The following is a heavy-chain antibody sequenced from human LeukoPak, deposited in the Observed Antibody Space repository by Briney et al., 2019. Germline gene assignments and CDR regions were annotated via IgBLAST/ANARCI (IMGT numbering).Heavy chain of an antibody. Sequence: GGSLRLSCAASGFTFSSYAMHWVRQAPGKGLEWVAVISYDGSNKYYADSVKGRFTISRDNSKNTLYLQMNSLRAEDTAVYYCAREREGYDYVWGSYRYAFDYWGQGTLVTVSS. CDR1: GFTFSSYA. CDR2: ISYDGSNK. J-gene: IGHJ4*02. V-gene: IGHV3-30-3*01. D-gene: IGHD3-16*02. CDR3: AREREGYDYVWGSYRYAFDY.